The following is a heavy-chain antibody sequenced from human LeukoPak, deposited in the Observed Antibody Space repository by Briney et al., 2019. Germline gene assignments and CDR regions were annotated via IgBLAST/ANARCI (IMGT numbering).Heavy chain of an antibody. D-gene: IGHD6-19*01. J-gene: IGHJ4*02. V-gene: IGHV4-59*01. CDR3: ARTSGWYYSFDY. CDR1: GASISSYY. Sequence: SETLSLTCTVSGASISSYYWSWIRQPPGKGLEYIGYIHYSGITNYNPSLKSRVTISVDTSKNQFSLKLSSVTAADTAVYYCARTSGWYYSFDYWGQGTLVTVSS. CDR2: IHYSGIT.